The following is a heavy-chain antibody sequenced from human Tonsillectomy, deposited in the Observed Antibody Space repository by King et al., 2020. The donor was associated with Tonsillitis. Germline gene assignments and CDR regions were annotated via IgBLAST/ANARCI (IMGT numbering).Heavy chain of an antibody. Sequence: QLQESGPGLVKPSQTLSLTCTVSGDSISSDNYYWSWIRQYPGKGLEWIGYILHSGSTYYNPSLNSRVTMSVDTSKNQFSLKLTSVTAADTAVYYCAREVVVWSQGTLVTVSS. CDR2: ILHSGST. V-gene: IGHV4-31*03. D-gene: IGHD2-15*01. J-gene: IGHJ4*02. CDR3: AREVVV. CDR1: GDSISSDNYY.